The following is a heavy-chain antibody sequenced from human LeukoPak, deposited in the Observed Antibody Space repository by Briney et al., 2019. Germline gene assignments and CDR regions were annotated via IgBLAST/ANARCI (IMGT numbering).Heavy chain of an antibody. Sequence: ASVKLSCKASGYTFTSYAMHWVRQAPGQRLEWMGWINAGNGNTKYSEKLQGRVTITRDTSASTAYMELSSLRSEDTAVYYCARGCSGGSCYSYWGQGTLVTVSS. V-gene: IGHV1-3*01. CDR3: ARGCSGGSCYSY. CDR2: INAGNGNT. CDR1: GYTFTSYA. J-gene: IGHJ4*02. D-gene: IGHD2-15*01.